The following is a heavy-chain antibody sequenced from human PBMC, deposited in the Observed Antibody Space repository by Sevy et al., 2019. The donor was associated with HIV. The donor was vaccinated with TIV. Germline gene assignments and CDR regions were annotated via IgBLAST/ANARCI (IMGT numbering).Heavy chain of an antibody. D-gene: IGHD1-26*01. Sequence: ASVKVSCKASGYTFTTYGISWVRQAPGQGLEWMGWISGYNDNTKYAEKVQVRVIMTTDTCTDTAYMELRSLKSDDTAVYYCARTLATGTVGPVGRDWGQGTLVTVSS. CDR2: ISGYNDNT. V-gene: IGHV1-18*01. CDR3: ARTLATGTVGPVGRD. J-gene: IGHJ4*02. CDR1: GYTFTTYG.